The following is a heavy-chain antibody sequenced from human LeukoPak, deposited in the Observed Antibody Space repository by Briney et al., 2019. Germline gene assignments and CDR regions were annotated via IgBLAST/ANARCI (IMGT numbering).Heavy chain of an antibody. D-gene: IGHD5-24*01. V-gene: IGHV3-48*01. CDR1: GFTLSDYS. CDR3: ARDYKYAFDN. J-gene: IGHJ4*02. Sequence: GGSLRLSCSASGFTLSDYSMTWVRQAPGKGLEWVSYIGIDSGNTNYADSVKGRFTISGDKAKKSLYLQMNSLRVEDTAVYYCARDYKYAFDNWGQGTLVTVSS. CDR2: IGIDSGNT.